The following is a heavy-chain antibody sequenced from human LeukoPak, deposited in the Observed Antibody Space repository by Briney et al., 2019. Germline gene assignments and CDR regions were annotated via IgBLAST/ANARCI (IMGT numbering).Heavy chain of an antibody. D-gene: IGHD4-11*01. CDR2: IIPIFGTA. CDR1: GGTFSSYA. J-gene: IGHJ6*02. Sequence: ASVKVSCKASGGTFSSYAISWVRQAPGQGLEWMVGIIPIFGTANYAQKFQGRVTITADESTSTAYMELSSLRSEDTAVYYCARDLDYSNYRAYYYYGMDVWGQGTTVTVSS. V-gene: IGHV1-69*13. CDR3: ARDLDYSNYRAYYYYGMDV.